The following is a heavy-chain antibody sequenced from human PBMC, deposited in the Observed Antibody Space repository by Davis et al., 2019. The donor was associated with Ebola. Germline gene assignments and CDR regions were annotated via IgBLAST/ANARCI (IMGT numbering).Heavy chain of an antibody. CDR2: INSDGSST. D-gene: IGHD3-10*01. CDR3: AKKGAGSYYYYYGMDV. CDR1: GFTFSSYW. Sequence: HTGGSLRLSCAASGFTFSSYWMHWVRQAPGKGLVWVSRINSDGSSTSYADSVKGRFTISRDNSKNTLYLQMNSLRAEDTAVYYCAKKGAGSYYYYYGMDVWGQGTTVTVSS. J-gene: IGHJ6*02. V-gene: IGHV3-74*01.